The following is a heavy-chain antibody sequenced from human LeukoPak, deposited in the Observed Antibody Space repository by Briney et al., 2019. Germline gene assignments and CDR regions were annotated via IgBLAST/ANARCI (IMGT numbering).Heavy chain of an antibody. Sequence: PGGSLRLSCAASGFTFSSYAMHWVRQAPGKGLEWVAVISYDGSNKYYADSVKGRFTISRDNSKNTLYLQMNSLRAEDTAVYYCARDPPAGGWFPYYGMDVWGQGTTVTVSS. D-gene: IGHD6-19*01. J-gene: IGHJ6*02. V-gene: IGHV3-30-3*01. CDR3: ARDPPAGGWFPYYGMDV. CDR2: ISYDGSNK. CDR1: GFTFSSYA.